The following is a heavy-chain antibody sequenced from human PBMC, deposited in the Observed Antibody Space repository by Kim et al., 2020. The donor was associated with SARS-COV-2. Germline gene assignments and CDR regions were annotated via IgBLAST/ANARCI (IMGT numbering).Heavy chain of an antibody. J-gene: IGHJ5*02. CDR1: GGSISSYY. Sequence: SETLSLTCTVSGGSISSYYWSWIRQPPGKGLEWIGYIYYSGSTNYNPSLKSQVTISVDTSKNQFSLKLSSVTAADTAVYYCARRGGWGWFDPWGQGTLVTVSS. CDR2: IYYSGST. D-gene: IGHD6-19*01. V-gene: IGHV4-59*08. CDR3: ARRGGWGWFDP.